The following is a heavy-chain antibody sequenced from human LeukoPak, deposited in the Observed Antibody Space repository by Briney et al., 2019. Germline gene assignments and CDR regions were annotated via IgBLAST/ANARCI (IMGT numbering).Heavy chain of an antibody. CDR3: TGAFSTVTTYF. J-gene: IGHJ4*02. V-gene: IGHV3-23*01. CDR2: ITGRGGGT. D-gene: IGHD4-17*01. CDR1: GFTFSSYE. Sequence: PGGSLRLSCAASGFTFSSYEVNWVRQAPGKGLEWVSAITGRGGGTDYADSVKGRFTISRDNSKNTLYLQMSSLRAEDTAVYYCTGAFSTVTTYFWGQGTLVTVSS.